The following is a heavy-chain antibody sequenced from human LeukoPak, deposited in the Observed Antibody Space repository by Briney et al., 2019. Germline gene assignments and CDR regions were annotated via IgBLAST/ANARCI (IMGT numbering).Heavy chain of an antibody. CDR1: GGSISSYQ. CDR3: ARVGVDYSGNIIKYFFDS. J-gene: IGHJ4*02. V-gene: IGHV4-59*01. CDR2: IYYSGSA. Sequence: PSETLSLTCTVSGGSISSYQWSWIRQPPGKGLEWIGNIYYSGSANYNPSLKGRVIISVDTSKNQFSLKLSPVIAADTAVYYCARVGVDYSGNIIKYFFDSWGQGTLVTVSS. D-gene: IGHD4-23*01.